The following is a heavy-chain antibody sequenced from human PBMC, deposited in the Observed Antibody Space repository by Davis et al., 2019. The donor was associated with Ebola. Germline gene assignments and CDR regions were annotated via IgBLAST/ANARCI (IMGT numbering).Heavy chain of an antibody. J-gene: IGHJ4*02. CDR2: ISGSGGST. CDR3: AKDMTALSGY. V-gene: IGHV3-23*01. Sequence: PGGSLRLSCAASGFTLSGYAMSWVRQAPGKGLEWVSAISGSGGSTYYADSVKGRFTISRDNSKNTLYLQMNSLRAEDTALYYCAKDMTALSGYWGQGTLVTVSS. D-gene: IGHD3-10*01. CDR1: GFTLSGYA.